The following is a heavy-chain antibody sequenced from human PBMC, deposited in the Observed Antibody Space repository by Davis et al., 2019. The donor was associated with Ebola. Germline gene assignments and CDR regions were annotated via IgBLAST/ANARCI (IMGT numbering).Heavy chain of an antibody. V-gene: IGHV1-46*01. Sequence: ASVKVSCKASGYTFTNYYMHWVRQAPGQGLEWMGIINPSAGSRSYAQKFQGRVTMTRDTATSTVYMEVSSLRSEDTAVYYCAREGRMATDYWGQGTLVTVSS. CDR1: GYTFTNYY. J-gene: IGHJ4*02. CDR2: INPSAGSR. CDR3: AREGRMATDY. D-gene: IGHD5-12*01.